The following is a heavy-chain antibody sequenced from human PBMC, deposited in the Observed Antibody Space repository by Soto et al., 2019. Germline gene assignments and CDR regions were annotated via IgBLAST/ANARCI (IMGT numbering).Heavy chain of an antibody. CDR1: GYTFTSYG. CDR3: ARVWIWSRYYTVYNWFDP. D-gene: IGHD3-3*01. CDR2: ISAYNGNT. V-gene: IGHV1-18*04. J-gene: IGHJ5*02. Sequence: ASVKVSCKASGYTFTSYGISWVRQAPGQGLEWMGWISAYNGNTNYAQKLQGRVTMTTDTSTSTAYMELRSLRSDDTAVYYCARVWIWSRYYTVYNWFDPWGQGTLVTVYS.